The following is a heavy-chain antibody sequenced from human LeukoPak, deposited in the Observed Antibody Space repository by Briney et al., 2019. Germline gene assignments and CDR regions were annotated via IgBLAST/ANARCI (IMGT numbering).Heavy chain of an antibody. CDR3: ARGDDSGYYDYFDY. CDR2: ISSSSSYT. Sequence: GGSLRLSCAASGFTFSSYSMNWVRQAPGKGLEWVSSISSSSSYTYYAASVKGRFTISRDFSKNTVFLHMNSLRAEDTAMYYCARGDDSGYYDYFDYWGQGALVTVSS. CDR1: GFTFSSYS. J-gene: IGHJ4*02. V-gene: IGHV3-21*04. D-gene: IGHD3-22*01.